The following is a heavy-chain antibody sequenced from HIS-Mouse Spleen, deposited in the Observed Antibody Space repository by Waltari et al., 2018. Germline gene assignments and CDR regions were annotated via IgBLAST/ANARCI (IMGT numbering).Heavy chain of an antibody. CDR2: MNPNSGNT. D-gene: IGHD1-26*01. V-gene: IGHV1-8*01. J-gene: IGHJ4*02. Sequence: QVQLVQSGAEVKKPGASVKVSCKASGYTFTSYDINWVRQATGQGLEWMGWMNPNSGNTGYAQKFQGRVTMTRNTSISTAYMELSSLRSEDTAVYYCARLPTNGLVGATLSVDYWGQGTLVTVSS. CDR3: ARLPTNGLVGATLSVDY. CDR1: GYTFTSYD.